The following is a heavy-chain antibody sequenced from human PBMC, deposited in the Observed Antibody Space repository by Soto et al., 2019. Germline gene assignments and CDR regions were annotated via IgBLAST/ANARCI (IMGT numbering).Heavy chain of an antibody. D-gene: IGHD3-16*01. J-gene: IGHJ4*02. Sequence: GESLKISCEASGYRFSNYWIGWVRQMPGKGPEWMGIIYPGDSDTKDSPSFQGQVTISVDKSMNTAFLQWGSLKASDTAMYYCARQSGPRWLLRLGFDLWGQGALVTVSS. CDR2: IYPGDSDT. V-gene: IGHV5-51*01. CDR1: GYRFSNYW. CDR3: ARQSGPRWLLRLGFDL.